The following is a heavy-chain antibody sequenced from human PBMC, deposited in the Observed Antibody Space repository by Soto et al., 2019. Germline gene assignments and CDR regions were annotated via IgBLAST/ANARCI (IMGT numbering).Heavy chain of an antibody. CDR1: GFTFSSYA. V-gene: IGHV3-23*01. D-gene: IGHD2-15*01. CDR3: AKDRRYCSGGSCYPEYFQH. CDR2: ISGSGGST. Sequence: EVQLLESGGGLVQPGGSLRLSCAASGFTFSSYAMSWVRQAPGKGLEWVSAISGSGGSTYYADSVKGRFTISRDNSKNTLYLQMNSLRAEDTAVYYCAKDRRYCSGGSCYPEYFQHWGQGTLVTVSS. J-gene: IGHJ1*01.